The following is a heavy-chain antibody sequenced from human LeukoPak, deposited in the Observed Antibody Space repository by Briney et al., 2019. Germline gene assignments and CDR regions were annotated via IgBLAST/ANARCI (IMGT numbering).Heavy chain of an antibody. CDR2: IYTSGST. CDR1: GCSISSYY. Sequence: SETLSLTCTVSGCSISSYYWSWIRQPAGKGLEWIGRIYTSGSTNYNPSLKSRVTMPVDTSKNQFSLKLSSVTAADTAVYYCARDNSQTYYYDSSGYYPNWFDPWGQGTLVTVSS. V-gene: IGHV4-4*07. D-gene: IGHD3-22*01. CDR3: ARDNSQTYYYDSSGYYPNWFDP. J-gene: IGHJ5*02.